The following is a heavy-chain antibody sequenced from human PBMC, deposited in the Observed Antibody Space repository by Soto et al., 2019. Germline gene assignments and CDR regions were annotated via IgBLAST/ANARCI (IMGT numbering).Heavy chain of an antibody. CDR3: ARWWFGEFFDY. CDR1: GGSISSGDYY. Sequence: QVQLQESGPGLVKPSQTLSLTCTVSGGSISSGDYYWSWIRQPPGKGLEWIGYTYYSGSTYDNPSLKCRVTISVDTSKNQFSLKLSSVTAADTAVYYCARWWFGEFFDYWGQGTLVTVSS. J-gene: IGHJ4*02. D-gene: IGHD3-10*01. CDR2: TYYSGST. V-gene: IGHV4-30-4*01.